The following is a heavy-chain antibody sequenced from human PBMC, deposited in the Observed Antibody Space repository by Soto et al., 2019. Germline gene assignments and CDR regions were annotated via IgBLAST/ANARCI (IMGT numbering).Heavy chain of an antibody. J-gene: IGHJ4*02. CDR1: GYTLTGYY. Sequence: ASVKVSCKASGYTLTGYYLHWVRQAPGQGPEWVGKIDPDSGDTDQSQKFQGRVTLTRDTAIDTAYMELTRLTLDDTAIYYCARGPLEWGQGPMVTVYS. CDR3: ARGPLE. V-gene: IGHV1-2*02. CDR2: IDPDSGDT.